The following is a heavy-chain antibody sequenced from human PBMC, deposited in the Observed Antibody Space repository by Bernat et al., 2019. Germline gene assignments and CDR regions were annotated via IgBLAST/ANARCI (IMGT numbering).Heavy chain of an antibody. Sequence: QVQLVQSGAEVKKPGASVTVSCKASGYTFTSYGISWVRQAPGQGLEWMGWSSAYNGNPNYGQKLQGGVTMTTDTSTRTAYMALRSLVSDDTAVYYCARDLGLRPLDYWGQGTLVTVSS. CDR1: GYTFTSYG. CDR3: ARDLGLRPLDY. J-gene: IGHJ4*02. CDR2: SSAYNGNP. V-gene: IGHV1-18*01. D-gene: IGHD1-7*01.